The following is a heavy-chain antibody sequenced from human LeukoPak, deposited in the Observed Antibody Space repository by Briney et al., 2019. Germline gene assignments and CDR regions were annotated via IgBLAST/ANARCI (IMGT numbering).Heavy chain of an antibody. CDR1: GFTVSSNY. Sequence: GGSLRLSCAASGFTVSSNYMSWVRQAPGKGLGWVSVIYSGGSTYYADSVKGRFTISRDNSKSTLYLQMNTLRAEDTAVYYCARARNLQLWTHFDYWGQGTLVTVSS. CDR3: ARARNLQLWTHFDY. CDR2: IYSGGST. D-gene: IGHD5-18*01. J-gene: IGHJ4*02. V-gene: IGHV3-66*01.